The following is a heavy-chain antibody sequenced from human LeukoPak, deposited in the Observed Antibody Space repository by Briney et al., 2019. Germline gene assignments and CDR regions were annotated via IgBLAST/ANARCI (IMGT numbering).Heavy chain of an antibody. CDR3: ASGAYYPFDF. D-gene: IGHD1-26*01. J-gene: IGHJ4*02. CDR2: ISAYNGHT. CDR1: GYPFGSYG. Sequence: GASVKVSCKGSGYPFGSYGITWVRQAPGQGLEWVGWISAYNGHTQYGQNVQGRVTMTTETSTTTAYLELRNLTSDDTAVYFCASGAYYPFDFWGQGTLVTVSS. V-gene: IGHV1-18*01.